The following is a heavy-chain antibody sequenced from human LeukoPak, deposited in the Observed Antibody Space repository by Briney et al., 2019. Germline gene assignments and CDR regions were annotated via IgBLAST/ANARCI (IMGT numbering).Heavy chain of an antibody. CDR3: ARDRAGAQNWVALVP. J-gene: IGHJ5*02. Sequence: QPGGSLRLSCAASGFTVSNDYMAWVRQDPGKGLEWVSLFYADGTTFYTDSVKGRFTMSRDNFKNTLYLQMNSLRPEDTALYYCARDRAGAQNWVALVPWGEGTLVTVSS. CDR1: GFTVSNDY. CDR2: FYADGTT. D-gene: IGHD7-27*01. V-gene: IGHV3-66*02.